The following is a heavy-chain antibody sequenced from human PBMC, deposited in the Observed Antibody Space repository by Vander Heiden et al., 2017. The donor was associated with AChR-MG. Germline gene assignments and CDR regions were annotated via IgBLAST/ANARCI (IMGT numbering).Heavy chain of an antibody. Sequence: QVQLVQSGTEVKKPGASVKVSCKASGYTFNNYGVIWVRQAPGQGFEWMGWISAFNGNTDYAQKFQDRVTMTTDTSTSTAFMELRSLRSDDTAVYYCARGLGSFCSGGICFLSGDDNWLDPWGQGTLVIVSS. J-gene: IGHJ5*02. CDR3: ARGLGSFCSGGICFLSGDDNWLDP. D-gene: IGHD2-8*02. V-gene: IGHV1-18*01. CDR1: GYTFNNYG. CDR2: ISAFNGNT.